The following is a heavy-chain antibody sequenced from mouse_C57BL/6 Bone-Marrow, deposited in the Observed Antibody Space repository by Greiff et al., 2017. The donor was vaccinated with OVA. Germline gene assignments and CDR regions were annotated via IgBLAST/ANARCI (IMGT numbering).Heavy chain of an antibody. CDR3: ASLNWDWYFDV. CDR1: GFTFSSYG. D-gene: IGHD4-1*01. J-gene: IGHJ1*03. Sequence: EVKVVESGGDLVKPGGSLKLSCAASGFTFSSYGMSWVRQTPDKRLEWVATISSGGSYNYYPDSVKGRFTISRDNAKNTLYLQMSSLKSEYTAMYYCASLNWDWYFDVWGTGTTVTVSS. CDR2: ISSGGSYN. V-gene: IGHV5-6*01.